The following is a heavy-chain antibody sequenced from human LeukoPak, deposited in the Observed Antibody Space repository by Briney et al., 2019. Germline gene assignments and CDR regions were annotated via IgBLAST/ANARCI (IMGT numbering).Heavy chain of an antibody. J-gene: IGHJ4*02. CDR1: GFTFSSYE. D-gene: IGHD6-19*01. V-gene: IGHV3-33*08. Sequence: GGSLRLSCAASGFTFSSYEMNWVRQAPGKGLEWVAVIWYDGSNKYYADSVKGRFTISRDNSKNTLYLQMNSLRAEDTAVYYCAREQWLVGWDYWGQGTLVTVSS. CDR2: IWYDGSNK. CDR3: AREQWLVGWDY.